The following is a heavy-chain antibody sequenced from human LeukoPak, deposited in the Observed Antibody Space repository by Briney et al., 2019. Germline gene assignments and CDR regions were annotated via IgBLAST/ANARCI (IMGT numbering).Heavy chain of an antibody. V-gene: IGHV3-7*01. CDR2: IRQDGGVK. D-gene: IGHD3-3*01. Sequence: GGSLRLSCAPSGFTFSSHWMSWVRQAPEKGLEWVANIRQDGGVKKYVDSVKGRFTISRDNARNLVYLQMDNLRAEDTAIYYCAREGDYIFDCWGQGTLVTVSS. CDR1: GFTFSSHW. CDR3: AREGDYIFDC. J-gene: IGHJ4*02.